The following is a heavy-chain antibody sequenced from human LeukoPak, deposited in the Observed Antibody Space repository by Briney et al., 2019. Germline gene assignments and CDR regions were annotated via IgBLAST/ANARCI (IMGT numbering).Heavy chain of an antibody. CDR3: ARGGEQWLPPYWYFDL. D-gene: IGHD6-19*01. Sequence: GGSLRLSCAASGFTFSSYEMNWVRQAPGKGLEWVSYISSSGSTIYYADSVKGRFTISRDNTKNSLYLRMNSLRAEDTAVYYCARGGEQWLPPYWYFDLWGRGTLVTVSS. V-gene: IGHV3-48*03. CDR1: GFTFSSYE. J-gene: IGHJ2*01. CDR2: ISSSGSTI.